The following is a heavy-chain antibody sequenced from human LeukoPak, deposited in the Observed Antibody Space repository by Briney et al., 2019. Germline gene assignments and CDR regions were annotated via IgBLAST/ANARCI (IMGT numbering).Heavy chain of an antibody. D-gene: IGHD2-15*01. Sequence: GGSLRLSCAASGFTFSSYAMNWVRQPPGKGLGWGSSISGSVNTYYADSVRGRLTVSRDNSKNTLYLQMNSLRVDDTAIYYCAKAGCSGGSCYFVPWGQGTLVTVSS. CDR1: GFTFSSYA. J-gene: IGHJ5*02. CDR2: ISGSVNT. CDR3: AKAGCSGGSCYFVP. V-gene: IGHV3-23*01.